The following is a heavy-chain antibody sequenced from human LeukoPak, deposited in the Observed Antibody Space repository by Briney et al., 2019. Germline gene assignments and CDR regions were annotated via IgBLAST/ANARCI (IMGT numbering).Heavy chain of an antibody. CDR2: IYHSGST. CDR1: GASISPFY. D-gene: IGHD4-17*01. J-gene: IGHJ4*02. V-gene: IGHV4-30-2*01. Sequence: SETLSLTCTVSGASISPFYWNWIRQPPGKGLEWIGYIYHSGSTYYNPSLKSRVTISVDRSKNQFSLKLSSVTAADTAVYYCARDQGGYGDYYFDYWGQGTLVTVSS. CDR3: ARDQGGYGDYYFDY.